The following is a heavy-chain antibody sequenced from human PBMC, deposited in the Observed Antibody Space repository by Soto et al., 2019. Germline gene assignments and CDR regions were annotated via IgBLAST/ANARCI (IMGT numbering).Heavy chain of an antibody. Sequence: EVQLVESGGGLVQPGGSLRLSCAASGFTFSTYSMNWVRQAPGKGLEWVSYISSRSYTIYYVDSVKGRFTISRGNAKNSLELQMNSLRDEDTAVYYCARGGSSSDNGMDVWGQGTTVTVSS. CDR3: ARGGSSSDNGMDV. V-gene: IGHV3-48*02. J-gene: IGHJ6*02. D-gene: IGHD6-6*01. CDR2: ISSRSYTI. CDR1: GFTFSTYS.